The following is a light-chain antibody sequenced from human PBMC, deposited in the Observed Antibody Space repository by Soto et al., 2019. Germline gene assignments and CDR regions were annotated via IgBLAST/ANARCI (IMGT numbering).Light chain of an antibody. CDR2: DAS. Sequence: EIVLTQSPATLSLSPGESATLSCRATRSVSSYLAWYQQKPGQAPRLVIYDASSRPTEIPARFSGSGSGTEFTLTISSLEPEDFALYYCQQRSNWTITFGQGTRLEIK. J-gene: IGKJ5*01. V-gene: IGKV3-11*01. CDR3: QQRSNWTIT. CDR1: RSVSSY.